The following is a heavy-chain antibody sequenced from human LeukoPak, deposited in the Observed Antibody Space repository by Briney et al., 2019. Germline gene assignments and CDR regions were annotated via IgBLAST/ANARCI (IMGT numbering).Heavy chain of an antibody. Sequence: SQTLSLTCAVSGGSISSGGYSWGWIRQPPGKGLEWIGYIYHSGSTYYNPSLKSRVTISVDRSKNQFSLKLSSVTAADTAVYYCARGGTVQDYWGQGTLVTVSS. D-gene: IGHD3-16*01. V-gene: IGHV4-30-2*01. CDR3: ARGGTVQDY. CDR1: GGSISSGGYS. J-gene: IGHJ4*02. CDR2: IYHSGST.